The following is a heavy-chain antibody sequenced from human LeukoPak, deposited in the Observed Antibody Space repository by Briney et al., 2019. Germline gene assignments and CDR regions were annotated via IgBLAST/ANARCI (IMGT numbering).Heavy chain of an antibody. D-gene: IGHD3/OR15-3a*01. Sequence: GGSLRLSCVGSGFTFNNYVLIWVRQAPGKGLEWVSGITKGGNTYYIDSVKGRFTISRDNSNSMVFPQMDSLTADDTAVYFCAGLRRAYYYYMDVWDKGTTVTVSS. CDR2: ITKGGNT. J-gene: IGHJ6*03. CDR1: GFTFNNYV. CDR3: AGLRRAYYYYMDV. V-gene: IGHV3-23*01.